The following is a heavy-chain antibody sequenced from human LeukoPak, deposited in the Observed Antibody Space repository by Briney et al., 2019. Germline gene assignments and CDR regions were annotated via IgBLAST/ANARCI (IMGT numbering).Heavy chain of an antibody. CDR3: ARASYYYDSSGYPTYFDY. D-gene: IGHD3-22*01. J-gene: IGHJ4*02. CDR1: GGTFSSYA. V-gene: IGHV1-69*05. CDR2: IIPIFGTA. Sequence: SVKVSCKASGGTFSSYAISWVRQAPGQGLEWMGRIIPIFGTANYAQKFQGRVTITTDESTSTAYMELSSLRSEDTAVYYCARASYYYDSSGYPTYFDYWGQGTLVTVSS.